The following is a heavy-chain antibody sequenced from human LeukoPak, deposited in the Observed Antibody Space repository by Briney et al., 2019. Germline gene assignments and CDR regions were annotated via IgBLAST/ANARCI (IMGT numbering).Heavy chain of an antibody. J-gene: IGHJ4*02. CDR2: IKPSGGST. D-gene: IGHD2/OR15-2a*01. CDR3: AREVPENFNFDY. V-gene: IGHV1-46*01. CDR1: GYTFTSYY. Sequence: ASVKVSCKASGYTFTSYYTHWVRQAPGQGLEWMGIIKPSGGSTLYAQKFQGRVTVNIDMSTSTVYVELSSLRSEDTAVYYCAREVPENFNFDYWGQGTLVTVSS.